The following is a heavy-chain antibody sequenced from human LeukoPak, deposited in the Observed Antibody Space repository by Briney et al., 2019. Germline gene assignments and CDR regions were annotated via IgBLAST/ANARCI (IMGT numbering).Heavy chain of an antibody. CDR2: IYHSGST. Sequence: SETLSLTCTVSGYSISSGYYWGWVRQPPGKGLEWIGSIYHSGSTYYNPSLKSRVTISVDTSKNQFSLKLSSVTAADTAVYYCARAADTAMIDWGQGTLVTVSS. CDR1: GYSISSGYY. V-gene: IGHV4-38-2*02. D-gene: IGHD5-18*01. CDR3: ARAADTAMID. J-gene: IGHJ4*02.